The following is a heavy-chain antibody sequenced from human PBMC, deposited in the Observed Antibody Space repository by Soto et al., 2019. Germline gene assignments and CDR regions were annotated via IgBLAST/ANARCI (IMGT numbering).Heavy chain of an antibody. V-gene: IGHV1-8*01. J-gene: IGHJ5*02. Sequence: ASVKVSCKASGYTFTSYDINWVRQATGQGLEWMGWMNPNSGNTGYAQKFQGRVTMTRNTSISTAYMELSSLRSEDAAVYDCARASWNYDGFDPWGQGTLVTCSS. CDR1: GYTFTSYD. CDR2: MNPNSGNT. CDR3: ARASWNYDGFDP. D-gene: IGHD1-7*01.